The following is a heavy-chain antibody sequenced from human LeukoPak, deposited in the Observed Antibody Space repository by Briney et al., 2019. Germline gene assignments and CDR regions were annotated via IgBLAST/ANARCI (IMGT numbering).Heavy chain of an antibody. CDR2: MNPNSGNT. V-gene: IGHV1-8*01. D-gene: IGHD1-26*01. J-gene: IGHJ5*02. CDR3: ARAFIVGAMSWFDP. CDR1: GYTFTSYD. Sequence: ASVKVSCKASGYTFTSYDINWVRQATGQGLEWMGWMNPNSGNTGYAQKFQGRVTMTRNTSISTAYMELSSLGSEDTAVYYCARAFIVGAMSWFDPWGQGTLVTVSS.